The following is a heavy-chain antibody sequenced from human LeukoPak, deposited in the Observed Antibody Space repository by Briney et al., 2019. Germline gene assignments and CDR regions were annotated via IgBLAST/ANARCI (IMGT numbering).Heavy chain of an antibody. CDR3: AIRKGEYYFDY. V-gene: IGHV1-69*06. D-gene: IGHD3-16*01. CDR2: IIPIFGTA. CDR1: GGTFSSYA. J-gene: IGHJ4*02. Sequence: SVKVSCKASGGTFSSYAISWVRQAPGQGLEWMGGIIPIFGTANYAQKFQGRVTITADRSASTAYMELSSLRSEDTAVYYCAIRKGEYYFDYWGQGTLVTVSS.